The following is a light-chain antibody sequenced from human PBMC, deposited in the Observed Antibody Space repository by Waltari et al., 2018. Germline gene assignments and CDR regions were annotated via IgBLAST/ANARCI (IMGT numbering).Light chain of an antibody. CDR1: SNAVGGYIS. CDR2: DVS. CDR3: SSQSSNDVVL. V-gene: IGLV2-14*01. J-gene: IGLJ2*01. Sequence: QSALPQPASVSGSPGQSVTTFCAGTSNAVGGYISVSWYQEHPGQAPRVIIYDVSDRPSGVSDRFSGSKSGNTASLTISGLQAEDEADYYCSSQSSNDVVLFGGGTKLTVL.